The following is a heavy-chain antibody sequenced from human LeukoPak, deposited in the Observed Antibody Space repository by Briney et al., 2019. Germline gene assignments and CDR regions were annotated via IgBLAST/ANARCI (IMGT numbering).Heavy chain of an antibody. CDR2: ISGYNGYT. CDR3: ARVRDGLNWFDR. CDR1: GYTFSSYG. J-gene: IGHJ5*02. Sequence: ASVKVSCKASGYTFSSYGISWVRQAPGQGLEWMGWISGYNGYTNYAQKLQGRVTMTTDTFTSTAYMELRSLRSDDTAVYYCARVRDGLNWFDRWGQGTLVTVSS. V-gene: IGHV1-18*04. D-gene: IGHD3/OR15-3a*01.